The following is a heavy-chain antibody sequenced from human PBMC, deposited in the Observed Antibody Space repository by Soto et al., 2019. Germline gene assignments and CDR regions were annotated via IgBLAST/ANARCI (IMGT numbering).Heavy chain of an antibody. V-gene: IGHV1-2*04. Sequence: SVQVSFKAAGYTFPGYYMHWVRQAPGQGLEWMGWINPNSGGTSYAQKFQGWVTMTRDTSISTAYMELSRLRSDDTAVYYCARGGSSSWYEDAFDIWGQGTMVTVSS. D-gene: IGHD6-13*01. CDR2: INPNSGGT. CDR3: ARGGSSSWYEDAFDI. J-gene: IGHJ3*02. CDR1: GYTFPGYY.